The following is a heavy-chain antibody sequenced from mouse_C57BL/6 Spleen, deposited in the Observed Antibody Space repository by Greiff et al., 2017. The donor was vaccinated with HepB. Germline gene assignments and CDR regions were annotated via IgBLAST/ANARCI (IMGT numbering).Heavy chain of an antibody. CDR1: GYTFTSYW. J-gene: IGHJ2*01. CDR2: IYPGNSDT. Sequence: EVQLQQSGTVLARPGASVKMSCKTSGYTFTSYWMHWVKQRPGQGLEWIGAIYPGNSDTSYNQKFKGKAKLTAVTSASTAYMELSSLTNEDSAVYYFTRGDDYDEGDYFDYWGQGTTLTVSS. D-gene: IGHD2-4*01. V-gene: IGHV1-5*01. CDR3: TRGDDYDEGDYFDY.